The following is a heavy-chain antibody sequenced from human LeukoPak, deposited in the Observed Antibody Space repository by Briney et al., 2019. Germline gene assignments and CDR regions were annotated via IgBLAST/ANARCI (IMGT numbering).Heavy chain of an antibody. CDR1: GYTFTGYY. J-gene: IGHJ4*02. CDR2: INPNSGGT. V-gene: IGHV1-2*02. Sequence: GASVKVSCKASGYTFTGYYMHWARQAPGQGLEWMGWINPNSGGTNYAQKFQGRVTMTRDTSISTAYMELSRLRSDDTAVYYCARVPDYYGSGSRFDYWGQGTLVTVSS. CDR3: ARVPDYYGSGSRFDY. D-gene: IGHD3-10*01.